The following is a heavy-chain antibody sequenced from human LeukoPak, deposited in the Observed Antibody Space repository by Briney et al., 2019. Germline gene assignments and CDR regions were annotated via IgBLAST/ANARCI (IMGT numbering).Heavy chain of an antibody. Sequence: GGSLRLSCAASGFTFSSYEMNWVRQAPGKGLEWVSYIGSSGSTIYYADSVKGRFTISRDNAKNSLYLQMNSLRAEDTAVYYCARSDIVVVPAAIGADYYYGMDVWGKGTTVTVSP. D-gene: IGHD2-2*01. CDR1: GFTFSSYE. CDR2: IGSSGSTI. V-gene: IGHV3-48*03. J-gene: IGHJ6*04. CDR3: ARSDIVVVPAAIGADYYYGMDV.